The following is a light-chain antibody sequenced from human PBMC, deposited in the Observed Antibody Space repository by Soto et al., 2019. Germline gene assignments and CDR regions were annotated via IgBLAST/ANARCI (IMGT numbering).Light chain of an antibody. CDR3: QQSYSTPRT. V-gene: IGKV3-20*01. Sequence: PGERATLSCRASRTVDGNYLAWYHQKPGQPPRLLIHSASTRAPGIPDRFSASGAGTDFTLTISRLEPEDSATYYCQQSYSTPRTFGQGTKVDIK. CDR2: SAS. CDR1: RTVDGNY. J-gene: IGKJ1*01.